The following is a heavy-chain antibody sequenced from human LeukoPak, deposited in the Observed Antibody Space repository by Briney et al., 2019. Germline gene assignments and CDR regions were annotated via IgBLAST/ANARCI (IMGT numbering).Heavy chain of an antibody. J-gene: IGHJ3*01. Sequence: GGSLRLSCAASGFTFSSYSMNWVRQAPGKGLEWVSYISSSSSTIYYADSVKGRFTISRDNAKNSLYLQMNSLRADDTAVYYCVRDYKYAFDHWGQGALVTVSS. CDR2: ISSSSSTI. V-gene: IGHV3-48*01. D-gene: IGHD1-14*01. CDR1: GFTFSSYS. CDR3: VRDYKYAFDH.